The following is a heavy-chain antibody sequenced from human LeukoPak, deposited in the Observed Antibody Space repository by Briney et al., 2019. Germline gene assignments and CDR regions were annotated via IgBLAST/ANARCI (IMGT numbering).Heavy chain of an antibody. J-gene: IGHJ4*02. CDR1: RYTFTGYY. V-gene: IGHV1-2*02. CDR3: ARGLGYSGYYFDY. CDR2: INPNSGGT. Sequence: ASVKVSCKASRYTFTGYYMCWVRQAPGQGLEWMGWINPNSGGTNYAQKFQGRVTITRNTSISTAYMELSSLRSEDTAVYYCARGLGYSGYYFDYWGQGTLVTVSS. D-gene: IGHD5-12*01.